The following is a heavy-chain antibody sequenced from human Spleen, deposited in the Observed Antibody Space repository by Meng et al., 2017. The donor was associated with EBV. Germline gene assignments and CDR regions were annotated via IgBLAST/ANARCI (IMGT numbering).Heavy chain of an antibody. D-gene: IGHD6-13*01. J-gene: IGHJ4*02. V-gene: IGHV4-4*02. CDR2: IYHSGST. Sequence: HVELQESGPGLVKPSGTLSLTFAVSGGSISSSNCWSWVRPPPRKGLEWIGEIYHSGSTNYNPSLKSRVTISVDKSKNQVSLKLNSVTAADTAVYYCATGISPAVPFDYWGQGPLVTVSS. CDR3: ATGISPAVPFDY. CDR1: GGSISSSNC.